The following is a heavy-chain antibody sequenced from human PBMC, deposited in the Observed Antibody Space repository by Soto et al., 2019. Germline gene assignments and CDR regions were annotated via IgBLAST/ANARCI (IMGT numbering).Heavy chain of an antibody. CDR3: ARAGSGGYYYYYGMDV. J-gene: IGHJ6*02. CDR1: VVSISRGDYY. D-gene: IGHD2-15*01. V-gene: IGHV4-30-4*01. Sequence: SETLSLTCIVSVVSISRGDYYWSWIRQPPWKGLEWIGYIYYSGSAYYNPSLKSRVTISVDTSKNQFSLKLTSVSAADTAVYYCARAGSGGYYYYYGMDVWGQGTTVTVSS. CDR2: IYYSGSA.